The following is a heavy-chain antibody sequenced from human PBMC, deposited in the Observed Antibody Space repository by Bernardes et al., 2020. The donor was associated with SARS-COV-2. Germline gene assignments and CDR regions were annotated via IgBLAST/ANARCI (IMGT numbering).Heavy chain of an antibody. CDR3: ARDAPAFGDTAMVKGLP. J-gene: IGHJ5*02. V-gene: IGHV3-33*01. Sequence: GGSLRLSCAASGFTFSSYGMHWVRQAPGKGLEWVAVIWYDGSNKYYADSVKGRFTISRDNSKNTLYLQMNSLRAEDTAVYYCARDAPAFGDTAMVKGLPWGQGTLVTVSS. CDR2: IWYDGSNK. D-gene: IGHD5-18*01. CDR1: GFTFSSYG.